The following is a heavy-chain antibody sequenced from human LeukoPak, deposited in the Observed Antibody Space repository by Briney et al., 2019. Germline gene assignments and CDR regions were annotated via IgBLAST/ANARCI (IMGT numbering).Heavy chain of an antibody. CDR2: ISSRGSTI. J-gene: IGHJ4*02. V-gene: IGHV3-48*03. CDR1: GFTFSSFE. CDR3: ARSLGYCSGGSCYSTPFDY. Sequence: PGGSLRLSCAASGFTFSSFEMNWVRQAPGKGLEWVSYISSRGSTIYYADSVKGRFTISRDNAKNSLYLQMNSLRAEDTAVYYCARSLGYCSGGSCYSTPFDYWGQGTLVTVSS. D-gene: IGHD2-15*01.